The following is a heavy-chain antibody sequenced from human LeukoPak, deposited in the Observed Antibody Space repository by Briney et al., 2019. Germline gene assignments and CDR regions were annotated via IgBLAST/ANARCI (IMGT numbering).Heavy chain of an antibody. J-gene: IGHJ6*02. CDR1: GVSFSSYY. CDR3: ATHPGYGDYYYYCIDV. V-gene: IGHV4-59*01. Sequence: AETLSLTCTASGVSFSSYYWSWVRQPPGKGLEWIGYIYHSGSANYNPSLKSRVTISVATSTLQFYLKLRTVTAADTDVYSCATHPGYGDYYYYCIDVWGQGTTVTVSS. D-gene: IGHD4-17*01. CDR2: IYHSGSA.